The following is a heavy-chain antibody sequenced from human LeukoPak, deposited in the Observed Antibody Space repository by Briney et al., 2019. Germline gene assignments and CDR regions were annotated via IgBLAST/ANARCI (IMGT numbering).Heavy chain of an antibody. CDR1: GGSISSGSYY. CDR3: AREGGYYYDSSGYYYSLASAY. J-gene: IGHJ4*02. CDR2: FYTSGST. D-gene: IGHD3-22*01. V-gene: IGHV4-61*02. Sequence: NPSETLSLTCTVSGGSISSGSYYWSWIRQPAGKGLEWIGRFYTSGSTNYNPSLKSRVTISVDTSKNQSSLKLSSVTAADTAVYYCAREGGYYYDSSGYYYSLASAYWGQGTLVTVSS.